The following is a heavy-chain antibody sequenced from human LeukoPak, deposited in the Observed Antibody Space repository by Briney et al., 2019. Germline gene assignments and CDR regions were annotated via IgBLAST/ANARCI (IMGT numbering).Heavy chain of an antibody. Sequence: PSETLSLTCAVYGGSFSGYYWSWIRQPPGKGLEWIGEINHSGSTNYNPSLKSRVTISVDTSKNQFSLKLSSVTAADTAGYYCARGDIVARPFDYWGQGTLVTVSS. V-gene: IGHV4-34*01. CDR3: ARGDIVARPFDY. CDR1: GGSFSGYY. CDR2: INHSGST. J-gene: IGHJ4*02. D-gene: IGHD5-12*01.